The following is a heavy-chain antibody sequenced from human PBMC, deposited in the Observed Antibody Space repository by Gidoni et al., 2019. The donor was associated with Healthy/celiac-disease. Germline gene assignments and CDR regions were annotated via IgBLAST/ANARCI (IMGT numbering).Heavy chain of an antibody. CDR1: GFTSSTYS. D-gene: IGHD2-15*01. V-gene: IGHV3-48*04. CDR2: ISSSSSTI. Sequence: EVQLVASGGGLVQPGGSLRLSCAASGFTSSTYSMNWVRQAPGKGLEWVSYISSSSSTIYYADSVKGRFTISRDNAKNSLYLQMNSLRAEDTAVYYCARVYCSGGSCYSLDYWGQGTLVTVSS. J-gene: IGHJ4*02. CDR3: ARVYCSGGSCYSLDY.